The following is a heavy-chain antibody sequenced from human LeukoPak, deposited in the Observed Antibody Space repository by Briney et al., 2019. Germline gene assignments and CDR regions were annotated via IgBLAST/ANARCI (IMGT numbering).Heavy chain of an antibody. J-gene: IGHJ4*02. CDR1: GGSISSGDYY. V-gene: IGHV4-30-4*01. Sequence: MSSETLSLTCTVSGGSISSGDYYWSWIRQPPGKGLEWIGYIYYSGSTYYNPSLKSRVTISVDTSKNQFSLKLSSVTAADTAVYYCARKPTYYYDSSGYYQDYWGQGTLVTVSS. D-gene: IGHD3-22*01. CDR3: ARKPTYYYDSSGYYQDY. CDR2: IYYSGST.